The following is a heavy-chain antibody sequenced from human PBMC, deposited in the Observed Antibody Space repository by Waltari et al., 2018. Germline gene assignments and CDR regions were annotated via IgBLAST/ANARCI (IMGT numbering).Heavy chain of an antibody. CDR1: GEPISDDVSRWTY. CDR3: ANRGVGNYFKYFRL. V-gene: IGHV4-61*02. CDR2: IYSSGAV. J-gene: IGHJ1*01. D-gene: IGHD1-7*01. Sequence: QVQLQESGPGLVKPTHTLSLTCTVSGEPISDDVSRWTYWTWIRQSAGKVLEWIRHIYSSGAVDYNPSLRSRVTISLDTPKSHFTLKLTSVTAADTAVYYCANRGVGNYFKYFRLWSPGTLVTVSS.